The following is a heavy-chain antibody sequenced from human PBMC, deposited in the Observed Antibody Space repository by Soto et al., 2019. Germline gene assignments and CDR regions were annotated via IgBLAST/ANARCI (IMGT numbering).Heavy chain of an antibody. CDR1: GFSFSMYS. V-gene: IGHV3-48*02. J-gene: IGHJ4*02. CDR2: ISSNSATI. CDR3: AREDILGTRSFDY. Sequence: EVQLVESGGGLVKPGGSLRLSCAASGFSFSMYSMNWVRQAPGKGLEWVSYISSNSATIYDTDSGRGRFTISRDNAKNSLYLQMNSLRDEDTAVYYCAREDILGTRSFDYWGQGTLVTVSS. D-gene: IGHD1-26*01.